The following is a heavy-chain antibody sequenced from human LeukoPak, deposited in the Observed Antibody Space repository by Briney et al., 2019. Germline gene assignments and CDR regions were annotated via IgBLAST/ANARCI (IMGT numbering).Heavy chain of an antibody. CDR2: MSYDGSNK. CDR1: GFTFSSYA. CDR3: ARAERDAGVFDY. J-gene: IGHJ4*02. V-gene: IGHV3-30-3*01. D-gene: IGHD3-3*01. Sequence: GGSLRLSCAASGFTFSSYAMHWVRQAPGKGLEWVAFMSYDGSNKYHADSVKGRFTISRDNSKNTLYLQMNSLRADDTAVYYCARAERDAGVFDYWGQGTLVTVSS.